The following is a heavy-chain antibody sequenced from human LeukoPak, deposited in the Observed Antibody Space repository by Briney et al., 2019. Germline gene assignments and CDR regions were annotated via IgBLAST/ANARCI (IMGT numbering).Heavy chain of an antibody. CDR1: GFTFSSYW. J-gene: IGHJ4*02. CDR3: ARDSKVIAAADFDY. V-gene: IGHV3-7*01. CDR2: IKQDGSEK. D-gene: IGHD6-13*01. Sequence: GGSLRLSCAASGFTFSSYWMSWVRQAPGKGLEWVANIKQDGSEKYYVDSVKGRFTISRDNAKTSLYLQMNSLRAEDTAVYYCARDSKVIAAADFDYWGQGTLVTVSS.